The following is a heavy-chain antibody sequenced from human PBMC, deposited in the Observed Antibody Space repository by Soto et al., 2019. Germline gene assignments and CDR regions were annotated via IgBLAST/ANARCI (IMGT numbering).Heavy chain of an antibody. Sequence: EVQLLESGGGLIQPGGSLRVSCEASGFLFSSFAMAWVRQAPGKRLEWVAGISDSGDYTFYVDSVKGRFSVSRDNSKNNFYLQMNSLRAEDTAVYYCAKLSGRGFYTYFDHWGQGALVNVSS. J-gene: IGHJ4*02. D-gene: IGHD3-22*01. CDR3: AKLSGRGFYTYFDH. CDR1: GFLFSSFA. V-gene: IGHV3-23*01. CDR2: ISDSGDYT.